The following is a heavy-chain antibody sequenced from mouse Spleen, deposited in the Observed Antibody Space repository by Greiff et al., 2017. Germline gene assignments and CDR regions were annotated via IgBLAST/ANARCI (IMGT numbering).Heavy chain of an antibody. J-gene: IGHJ3*01. CDR2: IRNKANGYTT. CDR1: GFTFTDYY. D-gene: IGHD1-1*01. Sequence: EVQLVESGGGLVQPGGSLSLSCAASGFTFTDYYMSWVRQPPGKALEWLGFIRNKANGYTTEYSASVKGRFTISRDNSQSILYLQMNALRAEDSATYYCARSYYYGSSSAWFAYWGQGTLVTVSA. V-gene: IGHV7-3*01. CDR3: ARSYYYGSSSAWFAY.